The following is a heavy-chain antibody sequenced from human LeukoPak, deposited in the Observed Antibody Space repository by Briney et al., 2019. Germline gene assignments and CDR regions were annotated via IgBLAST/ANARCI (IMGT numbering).Heavy chain of an antibody. CDR2: ISSSSTYI. V-gene: IGHV3-21*01. CDR1: GFTVSSNY. J-gene: IGHJ3*02. Sequence: GGSLRLSCAASGFTVSSNYMSWVRQAPGKWLEWVSCISSSSTYIYYADSVKGRFSISRDNAKSSLYLQMNSLRAEDTAVYYCARGRSPGAFDIWGQGTMVTVSS. CDR3: ARGRSPGAFDI.